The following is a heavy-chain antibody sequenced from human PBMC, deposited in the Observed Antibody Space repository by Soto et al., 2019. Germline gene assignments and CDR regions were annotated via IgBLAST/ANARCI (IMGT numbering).Heavy chain of an antibody. CDR2: VYYSGTT. J-gene: IGHJ5*02. Sequence: SRTCTVSGGSIDSGDDQWSWMRHPHEKGLEWIGYVYYSGTTNYNPFLKRRFTLSLDKSKTQCSLKRNSVTAADTAVYYCAREVIATPNYSDPWGQGTLLSLSS. V-gene: IGHV4-61*08. CDR3: AREVIATPNYSDP. D-gene: IGHD4-4*01. CDR1: GGSIDSGDDQ.